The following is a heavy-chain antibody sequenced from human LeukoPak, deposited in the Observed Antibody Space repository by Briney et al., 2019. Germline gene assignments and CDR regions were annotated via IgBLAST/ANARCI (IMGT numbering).Heavy chain of an antibody. V-gene: IGHV4-34*01. CDR3: ATTYYYDSSGYYQH. CDR1: GGSFSGYY. Sequence: PSETLSLTCAVYGGSFSGYYWSWTRQPPGKGLEWIGEINHSGGTNYNPSLKSRVTISVDTSKNQFSLKLSSVTAADTAVYYCATTYYYDSSGYYQHWGQGTLVTVSS. D-gene: IGHD3-22*01. J-gene: IGHJ4*02. CDR2: INHSGGT.